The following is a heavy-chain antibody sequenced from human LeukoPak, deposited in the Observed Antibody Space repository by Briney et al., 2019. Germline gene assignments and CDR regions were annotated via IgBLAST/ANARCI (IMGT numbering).Heavy chain of an antibody. CDR2: IRYDGSNK. CDR1: GFTFSSYG. CDR3: AKEGGFGELLFDY. J-gene: IGHJ4*02. V-gene: IGHV3-30*02. D-gene: IGHD3-10*01. Sequence: GGSLRLSCAASGFTFSSYGMHWVRQAPGKGLEWVAFIRYDGSNKYYADSVKGRFTISRGNSKNTLYLQMNSLRAEDTAVYYCAKEGGFGELLFDYWGQGTLVTVSS.